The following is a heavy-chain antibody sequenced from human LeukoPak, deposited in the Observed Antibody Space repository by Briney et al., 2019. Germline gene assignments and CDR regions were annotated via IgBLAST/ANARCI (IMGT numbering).Heavy chain of an antibody. CDR3: TRDQLAYSGYDTLFHY. CDR2: ISYDGSNK. Sequence: GGSLRLSCEASGFTFSSYAIHWVRQAPGEGLEWVAVISYDGSNKYYADSVKGRFTISRDNSKNTLDLQLSSLRAEDTAIYYCTRDQLAYSGYDTLFHYWGQGTLVTVSS. J-gene: IGHJ4*02. CDR1: GFTFSSYA. D-gene: IGHD5-12*01. V-gene: IGHV3-30*04.